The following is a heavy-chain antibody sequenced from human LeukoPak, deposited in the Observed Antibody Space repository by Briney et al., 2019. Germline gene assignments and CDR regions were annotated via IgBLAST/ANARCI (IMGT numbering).Heavy chain of an antibody. CDR2: IYDSGTS. J-gene: IGHJ4*02. D-gene: IGHD6-19*01. CDR1: GGSISNYF. CDR3: ARSNGWYSFDY. Sequence: SETLSLTCTVSGGSISNYFWSWIRQPPGKGQEWVAYIYDSGTSNYNPSLKSRVAISVDTSKNQFSLSLSSVTAADTAVYYCARSNGWYSFDYWGQGTLVTVSS. V-gene: IGHV4-59*01.